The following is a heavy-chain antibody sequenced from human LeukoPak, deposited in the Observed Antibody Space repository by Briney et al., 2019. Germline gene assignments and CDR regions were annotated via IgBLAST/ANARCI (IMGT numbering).Heavy chain of an antibody. Sequence: SGTLSLTCTVSGASINIYTYYWGWIRQPPGKGLEWIGSVSYSGSPYYNPSLTSRATISVDTSKNQFSLKMSSVTAADTAVYYCARLQRAYYAFDIWGQGTMVTVSS. CDR1: GASINIYTYY. V-gene: IGHV4-39*07. D-gene: IGHD2-2*01. J-gene: IGHJ3*02. CDR3: ARLQRAYYAFDI. CDR2: VSYSGSP.